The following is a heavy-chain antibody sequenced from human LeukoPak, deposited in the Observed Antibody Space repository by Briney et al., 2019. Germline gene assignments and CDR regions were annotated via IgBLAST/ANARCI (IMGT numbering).Heavy chain of an antibody. CDR2: INAYNGDT. J-gene: IGHJ6*03. CDR1: GYTLTNYG. D-gene: IGHD5-12*01. Sequence: ASVKVSCKASGYTLTNYGISWVRQAPGQGLEWMGWINAYNGDTHYDQKFQGRVTMTTDTPTSTAYIDLRSLRSDDTAVYYCARWGLVAPGTYYYYYMDVWGIGTTVTVSS. V-gene: IGHV1-18*01. CDR3: ARWGLVAPGTYYYYYMDV.